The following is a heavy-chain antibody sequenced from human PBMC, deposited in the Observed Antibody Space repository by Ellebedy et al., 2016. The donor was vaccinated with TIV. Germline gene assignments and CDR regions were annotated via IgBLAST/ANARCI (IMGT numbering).Heavy chain of an antibody. V-gene: IGHV1-46*01. CDR3: ARDHGEATNRYYYYGMDV. CDR2: INPSGGST. Sequence: AASVKVSCKASGYTFTGYYMHWVRQAPGQGLEWMGIINPSGGSTSYAQKFQGRVTITADESTSTAYMELSSLRSEDTAVYYCARDHGEATNRYYYYGMDVWGQGTTVTVSS. CDR1: GYTFTGYY. D-gene: IGHD5-24*01. J-gene: IGHJ6*02.